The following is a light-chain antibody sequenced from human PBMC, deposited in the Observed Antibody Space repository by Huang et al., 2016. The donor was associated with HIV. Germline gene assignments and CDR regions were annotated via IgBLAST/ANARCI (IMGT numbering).Light chain of an antibody. CDR3: QQYDALLS. Sequence: DIQMTQSPSSLSASVGDRVTITCQASQDINNYLNWYQQKPGRAPKLLSYDAFDLEKGVPSRFSGSGSGTDFTFTISSLQPEDIATYYCQQYDALLSVGGGTKVQI. CDR2: DAF. CDR1: QDINNY. J-gene: IGKJ4*01. V-gene: IGKV1-33*01.